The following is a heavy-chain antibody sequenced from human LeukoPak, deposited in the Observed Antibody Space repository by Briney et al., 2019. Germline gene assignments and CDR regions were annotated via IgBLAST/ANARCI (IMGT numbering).Heavy chain of an antibody. CDR2: INHSGST. CDR3: ARQGIAAAGTPDFDY. D-gene: IGHD6-13*01. CDR1: GGSFSGYY. V-gene: IGHV4-34*01. Sequence: SETLSLTCAVYGGSFSGYYWSWIRQPPGKGLEWIGEINHSGSTNYNPSLKSRVTISVDTSKNQFSLKLSSVTAADTAVYYCARQGIAAAGTPDFDYWGQGTLVTVSS. J-gene: IGHJ4*02.